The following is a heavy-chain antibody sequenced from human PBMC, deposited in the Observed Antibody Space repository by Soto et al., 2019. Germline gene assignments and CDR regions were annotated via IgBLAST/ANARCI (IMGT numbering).Heavy chain of an antibody. J-gene: IGHJ6*02. D-gene: IGHD2-15*01. CDR3: ARVGGYVNPSYGMDV. CDR2: INPNSGGT. CDR1: AYTFTGYY. Sequence: ASVKVSCKASAYTFTGYYMHWVRQAPGQGLEWMGWINPNSGGTNYAQKFQGWVTMTRDTSISTAYMELSRLRSDDTAVYYCARVGGYVNPSYGMDVWGQGTTVTVSS. V-gene: IGHV1-2*04.